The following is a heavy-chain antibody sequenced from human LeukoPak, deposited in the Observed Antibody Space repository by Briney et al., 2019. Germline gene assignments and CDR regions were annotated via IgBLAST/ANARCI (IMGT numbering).Heavy chain of an antibody. Sequence: LRLSCAASGFTFSSYAMHWVRQAPGKGLEWVAVISYDGSNKYYADSVKGRFTISRDNSKNTLYLQMNSLRAEDTAIYYCAKNGDRGAYCSGGSCYPYYYYNMDVWGKGTTVTISS. V-gene: IGHV3-30*04. CDR3: AKNGDRGAYCSGGSCYPYYYYNMDV. J-gene: IGHJ6*03. CDR1: GFTFSSYA. D-gene: IGHD2-15*01. CDR2: ISYDGSNK.